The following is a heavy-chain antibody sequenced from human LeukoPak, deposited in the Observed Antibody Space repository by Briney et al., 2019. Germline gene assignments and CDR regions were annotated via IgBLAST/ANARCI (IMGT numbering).Heavy chain of an antibody. J-gene: IGHJ2*01. Sequence: PSETLSLTCAVYGGSFSGYYWSWIRQPPGKGLEWIGEINHSGSTYYNPSLKSRVTISVDTSKNQFSLKLSSVTAADTAVYYCARHMTVWYFDLWGRGTLVTVSS. CDR2: INHSGST. V-gene: IGHV4-34*01. CDR1: GGSFSGYY. D-gene: IGHD2-21*01. CDR3: ARHMTVWYFDL.